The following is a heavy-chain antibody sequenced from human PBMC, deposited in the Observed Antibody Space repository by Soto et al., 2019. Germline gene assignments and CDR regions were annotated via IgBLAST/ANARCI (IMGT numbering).Heavy chain of an antibody. J-gene: IGHJ5*02. CDR1: GYSISSGYY. D-gene: IGHD3-22*01. CDR2: IYHSGST. V-gene: IGHV4-38-2*01. Sequence: ETLSLTCAVSGYSISSGYYWGWIRQPPGKGLEWIGSIYHSGSTYYNPSLKSRVTISVDTSKNQFSLKLSSVTAADTAVYYCARSITYYYDSSGYWRENWFDPWGQGTLVTVSS. CDR3: ARSITYYYDSSGYWRENWFDP.